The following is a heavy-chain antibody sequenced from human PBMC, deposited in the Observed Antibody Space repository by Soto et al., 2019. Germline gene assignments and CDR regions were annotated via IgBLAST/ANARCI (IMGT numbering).Heavy chain of an antibody. CDR3: AREWRTRGYYYYGMDV. CDR2: IWYDGSNK. Sequence: GGSLRLSCAASGFTFSSDGMHWVRQAPGKGLEWVAVIWYDGSNKYYADSVKGRFTISRDNSKNTLYLQMNSLRAEDTAVYYCAREWRTRGYYYYGMDVWGQGTTVTAP. J-gene: IGHJ6*02. V-gene: IGHV3-33*01. D-gene: IGHD3-10*01. CDR1: GFTFSSDG.